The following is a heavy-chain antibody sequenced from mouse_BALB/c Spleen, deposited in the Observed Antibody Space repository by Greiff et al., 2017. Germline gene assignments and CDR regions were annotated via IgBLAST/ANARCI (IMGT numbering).Heavy chain of an antibody. Sequence: EVKVVESGGGLVKPGGSLKLSCAASGFTFSSYAMSWVRQTPEKRLEWVASISSGGSTYYPDSVKGRFTISRDNARNILYLQMSSLRSEDTAMYYCAREGVLRLPYFDYWGQGTTLTVSS. J-gene: IGHJ2*01. D-gene: IGHD1-2*01. CDR2: ISSGGST. CDR3: AREGVLRLPYFDY. V-gene: IGHV5-6-5*01. CDR1: GFTFSSYA.